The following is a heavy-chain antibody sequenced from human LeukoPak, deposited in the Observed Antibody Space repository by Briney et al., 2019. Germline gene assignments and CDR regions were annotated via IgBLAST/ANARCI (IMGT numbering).Heavy chain of an antibody. Sequence: GGSLRLSCAASGFTFSGYYMSWIRQAPGKGLEWVSYISSSGSTIYYADSVKGRFTISRDNAKNSLYLQMNSLRAEDTAVYYCARERRYYGSGSYHTDYWGQGTLVTVSS. CDR1: GFTFSGYY. V-gene: IGHV3-11*01. J-gene: IGHJ4*02. CDR3: ARERRYYGSGSYHTDY. D-gene: IGHD3-10*01. CDR2: ISSSGSTI.